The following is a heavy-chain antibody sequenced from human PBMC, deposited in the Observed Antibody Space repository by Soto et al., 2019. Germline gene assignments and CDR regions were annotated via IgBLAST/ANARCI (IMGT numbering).Heavy chain of an antibody. J-gene: IGHJ4*02. Sequence: QVQLQESGPGLVKPSGTLSLTCAVSSGSISSSNWWCWVRPPPGKGLGWIGEIYHSGNTNYNPPLLRRVTISLDKSKIQCSLKPGSVAAADTDVYYCGRIRGVYAIRGEKGHFDYWGQGTLVTVSS. CDR2: IYHSGNT. CDR1: SGSISSSNW. D-gene: IGHD2-8*01. CDR3: GRIRGVYAIRGEKGHFDY. V-gene: IGHV4-4*02.